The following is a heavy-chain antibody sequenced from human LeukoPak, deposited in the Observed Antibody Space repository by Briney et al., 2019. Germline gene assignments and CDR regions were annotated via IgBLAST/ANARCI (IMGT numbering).Heavy chain of an antibody. V-gene: IGHV4-39*01. Sequence: KPSETLSLTCTASGGSISSSSYYWGWIRQPPGKGLEWIGSIYYSGSTYYNPSLKSRVTISVATSNNQFSLKLSSVTAAGTAVFYCVRIAADHPKNYFHYGMDVWGQGTTVTVSS. CDR1: GGSISSSSYY. J-gene: IGHJ6*02. CDR2: IYYSGST. D-gene: IGHD6-25*01. CDR3: VRIAADHPKNYFHYGMDV.